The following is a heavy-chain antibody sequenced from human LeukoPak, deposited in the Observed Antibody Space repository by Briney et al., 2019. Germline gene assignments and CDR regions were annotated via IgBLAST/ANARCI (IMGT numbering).Heavy chain of an antibody. V-gene: IGHV4-4*02. Sequence: SETLSLTCGVSGGSISSAYWWSVVRPPPRQGLEWIGEISLTGETNYNPSLNGRVTMSLDESRNQLSLDLTSVTAADTAIYYCSRESGGFCPFGYWGQGTLVIVPP. CDR2: ISLTGET. D-gene: IGHD1-26*01. CDR1: GGSISSAYW. J-gene: IGHJ4*02. CDR3: SRESGGFCPFGY.